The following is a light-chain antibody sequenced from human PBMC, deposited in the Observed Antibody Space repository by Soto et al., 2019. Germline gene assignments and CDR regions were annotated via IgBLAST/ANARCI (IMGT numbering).Light chain of an antibody. J-gene: IGKJ2*01. CDR3: QQYGSSPPYT. CDR1: QSVSGNY. V-gene: IGKV3-20*01. CDR2: GSS. Sequence: EIVLTQSPGTLSLSPGERATLSCRASQSVSGNYLAWYQQKPGQSPRLLIYGSSDRATGTPDRISGSRSGTDFTLTISRVEPEDFAVYFCQQYGSSPPYTFGQGTKLEIK.